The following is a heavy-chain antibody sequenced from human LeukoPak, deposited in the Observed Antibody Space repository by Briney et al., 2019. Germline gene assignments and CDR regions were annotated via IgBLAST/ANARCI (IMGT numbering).Heavy chain of an antibody. CDR1: GGTFSSYA. CDR3: ARWMGVSNRYHFDY. V-gene: IGHV1-69*01. CDR2: IIAIFGTT. J-gene: IGHJ4*02. Sequence: GASVKVSCKAFGGTFSSYAISWVRQAPGQGLEWMGGIIAIFGTTNYAQKFQGRVTITADESTSTAYMELSSLRSEDTAVYYCARWMGVSNRYHFDYWGQGTLVTVSS. D-gene: IGHD3-16*01.